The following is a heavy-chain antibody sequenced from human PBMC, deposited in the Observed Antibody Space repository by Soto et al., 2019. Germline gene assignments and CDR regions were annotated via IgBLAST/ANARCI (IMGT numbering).Heavy chain of an antibody. Sequence: PGGSLRLCCAASGFTFSSYGMHGVRQAPGKGLEWVAVISYDGSNKYYADSVKGRFTISRDNSKNTLYLQMNSLRAEDTAVYYCAKEAEYSGYDYYFDYWGQGTLVTVS. CDR1: GFTFSSYG. J-gene: IGHJ4*02. D-gene: IGHD5-12*01. V-gene: IGHV3-30*18. CDR3: AKEAEYSGYDYYFDY. CDR2: ISYDGSNK.